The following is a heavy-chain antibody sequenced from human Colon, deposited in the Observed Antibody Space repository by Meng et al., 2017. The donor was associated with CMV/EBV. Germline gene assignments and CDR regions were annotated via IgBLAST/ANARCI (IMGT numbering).Heavy chain of an antibody. D-gene: IGHD2-21*01. CDR3: ARQPLFTGAYGRGYFLH. CDR1: ADSISSYY. J-gene: IGHJ1*01. V-gene: IGHV4-59*01. Sequence: SETLSLTCTVSADSISSYYWSWIRQPPGKGLEWIGYIYYSGSTNYNPSLKSRVTMSVDTSKNQFSLKLTSVTAADTAVYYCARQPLFTGAYGRGYFLHWGQGALVTVSS. CDR2: IYYSGST.